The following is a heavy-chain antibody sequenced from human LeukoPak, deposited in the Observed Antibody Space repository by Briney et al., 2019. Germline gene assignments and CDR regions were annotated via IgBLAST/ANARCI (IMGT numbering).Heavy chain of an antibody. J-gene: IGHJ4*02. CDR2: ISSGSTYK. CDR1: GFTFSSYS. CDR3: ARTGYGYNYFDY. Sequence: GGSLRLSCAASGFTFSSYSMNWVRQAPGKGLEWVSSISSGSTYKYYADSMKGRFTISRDNAKNSLYLQMNSLRAEDTAVYYCARTGYGYNYFDYWGQGTLVTVSS. V-gene: IGHV3-21*01. D-gene: IGHD3-16*01.